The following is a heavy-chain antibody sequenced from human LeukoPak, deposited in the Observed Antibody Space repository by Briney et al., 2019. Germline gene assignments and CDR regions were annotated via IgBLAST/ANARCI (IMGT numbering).Heavy chain of an antibody. Sequence: PSETLSLTCAVYGGSFSGYYWSWIRQPPGKGLEWIGEINHSGSTNYNPSLKSRATISVDTSKNQFSLKLSSVTAADTAVYYCAGFSHVGTLDYWGQGTLVTVSS. J-gene: IGHJ4*02. CDR1: GGSFSGYY. V-gene: IGHV4-34*01. CDR2: INHSGST. D-gene: IGHD1-1*01. CDR3: AGFSHVGTLDY.